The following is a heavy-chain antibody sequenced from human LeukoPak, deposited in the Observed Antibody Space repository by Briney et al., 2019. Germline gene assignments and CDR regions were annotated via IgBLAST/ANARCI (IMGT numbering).Heavy chain of an antibody. CDR2: INSGGST. Sequence: GGSLRLSCAASGFTVSTNYMSWVRQAPGKGLEWVSLINSGGSTYYADSVKGRFTIFRDNSKNTVYLQMNSLRAEDTAVYYCAKDRIAGHDTFDIWGQGTVVTVSS. J-gene: IGHJ3*02. CDR3: AKDRIAGHDTFDI. CDR1: GFTVSTNY. V-gene: IGHV3-66*02. D-gene: IGHD6-13*01.